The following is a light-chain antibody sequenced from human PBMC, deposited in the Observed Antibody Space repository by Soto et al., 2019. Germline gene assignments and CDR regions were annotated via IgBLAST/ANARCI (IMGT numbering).Light chain of an antibody. CDR1: ECVSNW. CDR3: QHRRT. CDR2: DGS. Sequence: IKLTQSPSTQTASVGDRVNMTCRPSECVSNWLAWYQQKPGKSPKLLIYDGSSVQSGVPSRFSGSGSGTEFTLSISSPQPDDFATYYCQHRRTFGQGTKVDIK. V-gene: IGKV1-5*01. J-gene: IGKJ1*01.